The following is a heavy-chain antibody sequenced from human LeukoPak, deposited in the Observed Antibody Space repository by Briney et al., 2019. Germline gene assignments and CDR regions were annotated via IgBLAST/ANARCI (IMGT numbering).Heavy chain of an antibody. V-gene: IGHV3-7*01. J-gene: IGHJ3*02. D-gene: IGHD4-23*01. CDR2: IKEDGSET. CDR1: GFTFKKYW. CDR3: ATLMTTVVTNFDAFDI. Sequence: GGSLRLSCAASGFTFKKYWMNWVRQVPGKGLECLANIKEDGSETYYADSVKGRFTISRDNPKNLLFLQINSLRVEDTAVYYCATLMTTVVTNFDAFDIWGQGTMVTVSS.